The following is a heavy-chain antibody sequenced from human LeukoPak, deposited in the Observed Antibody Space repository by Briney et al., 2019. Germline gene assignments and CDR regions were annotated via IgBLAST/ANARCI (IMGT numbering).Heavy chain of an antibody. CDR3: ARLRHFDWFQNPYYFDY. CDR2: IYYSGST. CDR1: GGSISSYY. Sequence: SETLSLTCTVSGGSISSYYWSWIRQPPGKGLEWIGYIYYSGSTNYNPSLKSRVTISVDTSKNQFSLKLSSVTAADTAVYYCARLRHFDWFQNPYYFDYWGQGTLVTVSS. V-gene: IGHV4-59*08. J-gene: IGHJ4*02. D-gene: IGHD3-9*01.